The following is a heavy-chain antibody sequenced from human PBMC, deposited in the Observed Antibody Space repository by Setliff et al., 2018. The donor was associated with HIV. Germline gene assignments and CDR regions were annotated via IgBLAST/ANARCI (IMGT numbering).Heavy chain of an antibody. CDR3: ATSGFLLWWRGKGYFDY. Sequence: ASVKVSCKASGYTFAGYYMHWVRQAPGQGLEWMGWINPNSGGTNYAQKFQGRVTMTRDKSISTAYMELSRLRSDDTAVYYCATSGFLLWWRGKGYFDYWGQGTLVTVSS. V-gene: IGHV1-2*02. CDR1: GYTFAGYY. J-gene: IGHJ4*02. D-gene: IGHD2-21*01. CDR2: INPNSGGT.